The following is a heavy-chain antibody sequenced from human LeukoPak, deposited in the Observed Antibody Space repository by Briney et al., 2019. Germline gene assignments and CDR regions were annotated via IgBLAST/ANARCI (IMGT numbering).Heavy chain of an antibody. Sequence: GSLRLSCAASGFTVSSNYMSWVRQAPGKGLEWVSVIYSGGSTYYADSVKGRFTISRDNSKNTPYLQMNSLRAEDTAVYYCARVEGSGWNFDIWGQGTMVTVSS. CDR1: GFTVSSNY. V-gene: IGHV3-53*01. J-gene: IGHJ3*02. CDR3: ARVEGSGWNFDI. CDR2: IYSGGST. D-gene: IGHD6-19*01.